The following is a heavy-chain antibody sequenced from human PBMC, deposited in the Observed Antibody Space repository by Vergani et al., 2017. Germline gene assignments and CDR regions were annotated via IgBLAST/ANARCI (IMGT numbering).Heavy chain of an antibody. CDR3: AKQSLVSGSDLFDY. CDR1: EFTFSNYA. Sequence: EVQLLESGGGLVQPGGSLRLTCAASEFTFSNYAMNWVRQAPGKGLEWVSGISGSGVCAYYTDSVKGRFTISRDNSKNMLFLQMNNLRTEDTAIYYCAKQSLVSGSDLFDYGGQGTLVTVSS. D-gene: IGHD3-10*01. J-gene: IGHJ4*02. V-gene: IGHV3-23*01. CDR2: ISGSGVCA.